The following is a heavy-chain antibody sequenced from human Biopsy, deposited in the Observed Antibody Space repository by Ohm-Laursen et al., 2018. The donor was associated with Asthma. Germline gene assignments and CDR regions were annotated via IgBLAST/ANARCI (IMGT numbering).Heavy chain of an antibody. V-gene: IGHV3-30*03. Sequence: SLRLSCTASGFTFSTYGMHWVRQAPGKGLEWVASIAWDGINSYYADSVKGRFTISRDNSRNTLYLQKNSLRADDTAVYYCARAGESDLVGGLDVWGQGTTVIVS. CDR1: GFTFSTYG. CDR2: IAWDGINS. J-gene: IGHJ6*02. CDR3: ARAGESDLVGGLDV. D-gene: IGHD2-21*01.